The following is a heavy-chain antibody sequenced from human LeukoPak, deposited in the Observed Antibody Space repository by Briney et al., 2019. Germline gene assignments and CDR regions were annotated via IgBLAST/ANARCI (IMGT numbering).Heavy chain of an antibody. J-gene: IGHJ5*02. CDR3: ARVMTSSRAGDAFDP. V-gene: IGHV4-59*01. CDR1: GGSISSYY. CDR2: IYYSGST. Sequence: SETLSLTCTVSGGSISSYYWSWIRQPPGKGLEWIGYIYYSGSTNYNPSLKSRVTISVDTSKNQFSLKLSSVTAADTAVYYCARVMTSSRAGDAFDPWGQGTLVTVSS. D-gene: IGHD2-21*02.